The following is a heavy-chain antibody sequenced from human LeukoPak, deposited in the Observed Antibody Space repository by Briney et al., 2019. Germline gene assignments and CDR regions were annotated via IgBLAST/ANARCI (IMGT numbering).Heavy chain of an antibody. D-gene: IGHD2-21*01. V-gene: IGHV4-4*07. CDR1: GDSMSSYS. CDR2: IFISGRT. CDR3: ARDLLGYFDC. J-gene: IGHJ4*02. Sequence: PSETLSLTCTVSGDSMSSYSWSWMRQPAGKGLEWIGRIFISGRTNYNPSLKSRVSMSVDTSKNQFSLKLSSVTAADTAAYYCARDLLGYFDCWGQGTLVTVSS.